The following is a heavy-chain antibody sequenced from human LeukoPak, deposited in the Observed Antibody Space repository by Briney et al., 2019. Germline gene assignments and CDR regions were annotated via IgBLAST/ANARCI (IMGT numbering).Heavy chain of an antibody. D-gene: IGHD2-2*01. CDR3: ARGHIYASDYYYMDV. CDR2: IYYSGSD. V-gene: IGHV4-59*01. Sequence: SETPSLTCIVSGGSISSYYWSWIRQSPGKGLEWIAYIYYSGSDDYNPSLKNRVSIAVDTSKNQFSLKLSSVTAADTAVYYCARGHIYASDYYYMDVWGKGTTVTVSS. J-gene: IGHJ6*03. CDR1: GGSISSYY.